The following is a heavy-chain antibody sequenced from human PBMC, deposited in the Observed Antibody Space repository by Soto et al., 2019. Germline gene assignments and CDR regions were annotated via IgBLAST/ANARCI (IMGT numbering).Heavy chain of an antibody. J-gene: IGHJ5*02. CDR3: ARAPGYSSGWYSFPRFDP. Sequence: ASVKVSCKASGYTFTSYGISWVRQAPGQGLEWMGWISAYNGNTNYAQKLQGRVTMTTDTSTSTAYMELRSLRSDDTAVYYCARAPGYSSGWYSFPRFDPWGRGTLVTVGS. CDR1: GYTFTSYG. V-gene: IGHV1-18*01. D-gene: IGHD6-19*01. CDR2: ISAYNGNT.